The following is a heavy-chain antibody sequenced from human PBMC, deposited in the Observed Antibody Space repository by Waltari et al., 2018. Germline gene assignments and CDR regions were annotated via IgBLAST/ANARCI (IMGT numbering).Heavy chain of an antibody. J-gene: IGHJ1*01. V-gene: IGHV4-59*01. D-gene: IGHD3-3*02. CDR3: ARLADFAEYFQH. CDR1: GGSISSYY. Sequence: QVQLQESGPGLVKPSETLSLTCTVSGGSISSYYWSWIRQPPGKGLEWIGYIYYSGSTNYNPSLKSRVTISVDTSKNQFSLKLSSVTAADTAVYYCARLADFAEYFQHWGQGTLVTVSS. CDR2: IYYSGST.